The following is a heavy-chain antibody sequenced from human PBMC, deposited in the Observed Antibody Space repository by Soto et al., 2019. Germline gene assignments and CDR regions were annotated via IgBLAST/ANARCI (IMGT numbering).Heavy chain of an antibody. CDR2: IYQSGST. CDR1: GGSLSSSAYS. D-gene: IGHD3-22*01. J-gene: IGHJ3*02. Sequence: LSLTCAVSGGSLSSSAYSWSWIRQPPGKGLEWIGFIYQSGSTYYNPSLKSRVAMSLDRPKNQFSLKLSSVTAADTAVYYCARELLFYDSDGFSWDDAFDIWGQGTMVTVSS. V-gene: IGHV4-30-2*01. CDR3: ARELLFYDSDGFSWDDAFDI.